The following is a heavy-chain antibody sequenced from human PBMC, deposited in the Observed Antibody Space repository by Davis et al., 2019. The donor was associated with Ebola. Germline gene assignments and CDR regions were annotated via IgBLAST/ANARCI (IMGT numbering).Heavy chain of an antibody. J-gene: IGHJ4*02. D-gene: IGHD6-13*01. CDR1: GGSMSSYY. V-gene: IGHV4-59*01. Sequence: SETLSLTCTVSGGSMSSYYWSWIRQPPGKAMEWIGNIYYSGTTNYNLSLKSRVSISRDTSKNQFSLNVSSVTAADSAMYYCARTPQYSSYGSYFDYWGQGALVTVSS. CDR2: IYYSGTT. CDR3: ARTPQYSSYGSYFDY.